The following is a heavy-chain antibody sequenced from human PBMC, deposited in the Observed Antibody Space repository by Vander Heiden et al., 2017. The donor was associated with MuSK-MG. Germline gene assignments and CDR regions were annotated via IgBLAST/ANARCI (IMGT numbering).Heavy chain of an antibody. CDR1: GGSISSGGYY. D-gene: IGHD3-3*01. V-gene: IGHV4-31*03. CDR3: ARDQGYDFWSGYYTDYYYGMDV. Sequence: QVQLQESGPGLVKPSQTLSLTCTVSGGSISSGGYYWSWIRQHPGKGLEWSGYLYYSGSTYYNPSLKSRVTISVDTSKNQFSLKLSSVTAADTAVYYCARDQGYDFWSGYYTDYYYGMDVWGQGTTVTVSS. CDR2: LYYSGST. J-gene: IGHJ6*02.